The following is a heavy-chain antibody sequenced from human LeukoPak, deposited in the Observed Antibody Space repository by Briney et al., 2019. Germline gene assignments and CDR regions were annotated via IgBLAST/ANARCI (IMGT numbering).Heavy chain of an antibody. CDR1: GGSISSSTYS. CDR2: IHYDGNT. V-gene: IGHV4-39*01. D-gene: IGHD5-24*01. CDR3: ARHSLNNYGSYY. Sequence: SETLSLTCTVSGGSISSSTYSWTWIRQPPGKGLEWIGSIHYDGNTYYKPSLKSRVTISVDASKIQFSLRLSSATAADMATYYCARHSLNNYGSYYWGQGTLVTVSS. J-gene: IGHJ4*02.